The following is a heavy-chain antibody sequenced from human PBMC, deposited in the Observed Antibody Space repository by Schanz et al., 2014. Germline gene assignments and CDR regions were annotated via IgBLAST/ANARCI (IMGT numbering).Heavy chain of an antibody. Sequence: QVQLVQSGAEVKKPGASVKVSCKASGYTLTGFGVSWVRQAPGQGREWMGWISAYSGNSKYAQKLQGRVTMTTDTATNTAYMELRSLASDDTAVYYCARFNSGSHSPPYCYYGMDVWGQGTTVTVSS. D-gene: IGHD1-26*01. J-gene: IGHJ6*02. V-gene: IGHV1-18*01. CDR1: GYTLTGFG. CDR3: ARFNSGSHSPPYCYYGMDV. CDR2: ISAYSGNS.